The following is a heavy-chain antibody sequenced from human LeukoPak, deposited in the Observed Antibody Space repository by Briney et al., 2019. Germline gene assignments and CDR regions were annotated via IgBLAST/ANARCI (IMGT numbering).Heavy chain of an antibody. J-gene: IGHJ4*02. V-gene: IGHV4-39*01. Sequence: SETLSLTCTVSGGSISSSNYYWGWIRQPPGKGLEWIGNIFYSGNTYYNPSLKSRVTISVDTSKNQFSLRLSSVTAADTAVYYCARDSSTYAGPPDYWGQGTLVTVSS. CDR2: IFYSGNT. CDR1: GGSISSSNYY. CDR3: ARDSSTYAGPPDY. D-gene: IGHD2/OR15-2a*01.